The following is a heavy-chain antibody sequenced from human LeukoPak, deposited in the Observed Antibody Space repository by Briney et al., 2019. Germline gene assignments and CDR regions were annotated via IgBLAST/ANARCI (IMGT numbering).Heavy chain of an antibody. CDR2: IDHTEAT. Sequence: SETLSLTCSVSGDSISMHYWSWMPQPPGKGRVGIGYIDHTEATNDNTSLNSRATISNKTSKNHFSLELSSITAAEPAVYFCARGRVLSSSLASTYYYDFYRDVWGKGTTVTVSS. D-gene: IGHD3-16*01. J-gene: IGHJ6*03. V-gene: IGHV4-59*11. CDR1: GDSISMHY. CDR3: ARGRVLSSSLASTYYYDFYRDV.